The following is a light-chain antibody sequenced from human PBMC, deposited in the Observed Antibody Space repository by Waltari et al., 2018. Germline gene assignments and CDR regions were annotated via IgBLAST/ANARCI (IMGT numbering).Light chain of an antibody. J-gene: IGKJ4*01. CDR1: QSVTSTY. V-gene: IGKV3-20*01. CDR2: SAS. CDR3: QQYAYSPLT. Sequence: EIVVTQSPGPLSLSPGDRATLSCRASQSVTSTYLAWYQQKPGQAPRLLIYSASSRATGIPNRFSGSGSGTDFTLTISGLEPEDFAVYYCQQYAYSPLTFGGGTKVEIK.